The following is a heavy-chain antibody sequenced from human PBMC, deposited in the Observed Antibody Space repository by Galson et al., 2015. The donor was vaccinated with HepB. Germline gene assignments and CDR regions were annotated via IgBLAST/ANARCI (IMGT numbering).Heavy chain of an antibody. V-gene: IGHV3-33*01. Sequence: SLRLSCAASGFTFSNHGMHWVRQAPGRGLEWVAVIWYDGSVKHYAHSVKGRLTISRDNSKNTLYLQMDRLRVEDTAIYYCARATEHHYWSGYPPLNYGMDVWGHGTTVTVSS. CDR2: IWYDGSVK. CDR1: GFTFSNHG. D-gene: IGHD3-3*02. CDR3: ARATEHHYWSGYPPLNYGMDV. J-gene: IGHJ6*02.